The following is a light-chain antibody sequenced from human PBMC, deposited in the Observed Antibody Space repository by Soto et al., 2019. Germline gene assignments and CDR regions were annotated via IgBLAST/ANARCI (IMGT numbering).Light chain of an antibody. CDR1: QSVLHSSNNKNY. CDR3: EQYYSCPLS. Sequence: DIVMTQSPDSLSVSLGESATINCKSSQSVLHSSNNKNYLGWYQQKPVQPPKVLIYWGSTRESGVPDRFSGRGSGTECTLTISALQAENVAVYECEQYYSCPLSFGGGTEVVI. V-gene: IGKV4-1*01. CDR2: WGS. J-gene: IGKJ4*01.